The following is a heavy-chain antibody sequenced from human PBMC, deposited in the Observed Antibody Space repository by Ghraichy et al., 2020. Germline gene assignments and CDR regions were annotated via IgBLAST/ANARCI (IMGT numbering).Heavy chain of an antibody. J-gene: IGHJ6*03. CDR3: ARDEVAFGVVTEGGNYYYMDV. CDR2: ISSSSSYI. V-gene: IGHV3-21*01. Sequence: GGSLRLSCAASGFTFSSYSMNWVRQAPGKGLEWVSSISSSSSYIYYADSVKGRFTISRDNAKNSLYLQMNSLRAEDTAVYYCARDEVAFGVVTEGGNYYYMDVWGKGTTVTVSS. D-gene: IGHD3-3*01. CDR1: GFTFSSYS.